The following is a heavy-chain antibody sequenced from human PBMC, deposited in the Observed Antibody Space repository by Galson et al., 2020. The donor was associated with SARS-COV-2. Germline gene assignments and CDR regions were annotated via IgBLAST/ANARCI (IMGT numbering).Heavy chain of an antibody. CDR3: ARGNPVLSYGDYEAGGDY. V-gene: IGHV1-18*01. Sequence: ASVKVSCKASGYTFTSYGISWVRQAPGQGLEWMGWISAYNGNTNYAQKLQGRVTMTTDTSTSTAYMELRSLRSDDTAVYYCARGNPVLSYGDYEAGGDYWGQGTLVTVSS. J-gene: IGHJ4*02. CDR1: GYTFTSYG. D-gene: IGHD4-17*01. CDR2: ISAYNGNT.